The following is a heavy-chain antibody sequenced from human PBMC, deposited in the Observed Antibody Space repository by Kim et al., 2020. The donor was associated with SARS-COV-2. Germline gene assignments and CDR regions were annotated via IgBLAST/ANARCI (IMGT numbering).Heavy chain of an antibody. J-gene: IGHJ4*02. CDR2: IYSGGST. Sequence: GGSLRLSCAASGFTVSSNYMSWVRQAPGKGLEWVSVIYSGGSTYYADSVKGRFTISRDNSKNTLYLQMNSLRAEDTAVYYCASQGVEMATPLRYWGQGTLVTVSS. CDR1: GFTVSSNY. CDR3: ASQGVEMATPLRY. V-gene: IGHV3-53*01. D-gene: IGHD5-12*01.